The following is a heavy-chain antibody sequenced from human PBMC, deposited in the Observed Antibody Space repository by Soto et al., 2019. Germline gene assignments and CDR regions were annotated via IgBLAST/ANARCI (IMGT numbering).Heavy chain of an antibody. CDR1: GDSVSSNSAA. CDR2: TYYRSKWYS. CDR3: ARGSWDDVSGHYYMDV. J-gene: IGHJ6*03. D-gene: IGHD1-1*01. Sequence: QVQLHQSGPGLVKPSQTLSLTCDISGDSVSSNSAAWNWIRQTPSRGLEWLGRTYYRSKWYSNYAISVKSRVTVNPDTFKNQFSLQLNSVTPKDTAVYYCARGSWDDVSGHYYMDVWGKGTTVTVSS. V-gene: IGHV6-1*01.